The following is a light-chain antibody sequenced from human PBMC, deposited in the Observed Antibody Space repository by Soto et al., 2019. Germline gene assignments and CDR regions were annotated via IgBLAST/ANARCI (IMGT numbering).Light chain of an antibody. V-gene: IGKV1-39*01. Sequence: DIQLTPSPSVLSASVGDTVTIACRASQALRNYLAWYQQKTGKAPKLLIYAESSLQSGVPSRFSGSGSGTDLALTISSLQPEDFATYYCQQTYNITWTCGQGTKVDIK. CDR1: QALRNY. J-gene: IGKJ1*01. CDR3: QQTYNITWT. CDR2: AES.